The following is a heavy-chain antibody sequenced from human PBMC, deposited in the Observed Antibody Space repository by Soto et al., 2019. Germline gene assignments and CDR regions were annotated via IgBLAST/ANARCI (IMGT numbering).Heavy chain of an antibody. CDR2: ILVDGRT. J-gene: IGHJ3*02. Sequence: GGSLRLSCAASGFTCSSYDMSWVRQAPGKGLEWVSTILVDGRTFYVDSVKGRFTISRDNSRNTVYLQMNSLTAGDTALYYCAKATTTGGGAFDICGQGTMVTVSS. V-gene: IGHV3-23*01. CDR3: AKATTTGGGAFDI. D-gene: IGHD2-8*02. CDR1: GFTCSSYD.